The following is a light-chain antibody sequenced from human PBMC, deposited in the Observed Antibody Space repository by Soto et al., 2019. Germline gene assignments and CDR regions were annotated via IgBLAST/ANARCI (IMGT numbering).Light chain of an antibody. CDR2: FAS. J-gene: IGKJ4*01. V-gene: IGKV3-15*01. CDR3: QHYDEWPLT. Sequence: EIVMTQSPATLSVSPGERATLSCRASQRVSNNLAWYQQKPGQAPRLLIYFASTRATGIPARFSGSGSGTDFTLTISSLQSEDFAVYYCQHYDEWPLTFGGGTKVETK. CDR1: QRVSNN.